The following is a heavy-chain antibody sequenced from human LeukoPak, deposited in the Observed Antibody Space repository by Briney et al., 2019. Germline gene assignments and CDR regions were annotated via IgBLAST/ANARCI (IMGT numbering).Heavy chain of an antibody. V-gene: IGHV7-4-1*02. J-gene: IGHJ6*03. CDR1: GYTFTSYA. D-gene: IGHD6-13*01. CDR3: AKGYSSSWYGSYYYYYMDV. Sequence: ASVKVSCKASGYTFTSYAMNWVRQAPGQGLEWMGWINTNTGNPTYAQGFTGRFVFSLDTSVSTAYLQISSLKAEDTAVYYCAKGYSSSWYGSYYYYYMDVWGKGTTVTVSS. CDR2: INTNTGNP.